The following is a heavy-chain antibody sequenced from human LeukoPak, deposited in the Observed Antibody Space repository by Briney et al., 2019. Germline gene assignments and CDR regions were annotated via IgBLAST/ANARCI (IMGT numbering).Heavy chain of an antibody. CDR1: GFTFSSFS. Sequence: GGSLRLSCAASGFTFSSFSMNWVRQAPGKGLEWVSSISSSSNYIYYADSVRGRFTISRDNAKNSLFQQMNSLRVEDTAVYYCARDLDGDYGWHFDLWGRGTLVTVSS. V-gene: IGHV3-21*01. CDR2: ISSSSNYI. J-gene: IGHJ2*01. D-gene: IGHD4-17*01. CDR3: ARDLDGDYGWHFDL.